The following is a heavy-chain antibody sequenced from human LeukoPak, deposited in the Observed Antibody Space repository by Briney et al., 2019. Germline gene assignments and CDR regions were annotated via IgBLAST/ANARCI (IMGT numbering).Heavy chain of an antibody. CDR1: GGSFSGYY. D-gene: IGHD6-6*01. V-gene: IGHV4-34*01. CDR2: INHSGST. J-gene: IGHJ5*02. CDR3: AREAPKGYSSSSGWFDP. Sequence: SETLSLTCAVYGGSFSGYYWSWIRQPPGKGPEWIGEINHSGSTNYNPSLKSRVTISVDTSKNQFSLKLSSVTAADTAVYYCAREAPKGYSSSSGWFDPWGQGTLVTVSS.